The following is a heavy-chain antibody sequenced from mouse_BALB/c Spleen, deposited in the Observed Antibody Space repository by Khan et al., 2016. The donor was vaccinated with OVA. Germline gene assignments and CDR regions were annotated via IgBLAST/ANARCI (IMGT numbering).Heavy chain of an antibody. J-gene: IGHJ3*01. Sequence: QIQLVQSGPELVKPGASVKMSCKASGYTFTDYVINWVKQRTGQGLEWIGDIYPGSGSTYYNEKFKGKAKLTADKSSNTAYMQLSSLTFEDSAVDFCARGGYSVFAYWGQGTLVTVSA. V-gene: IGHV1-77*01. D-gene: IGHD1-1*01. CDR3: ARGGYSVFAY. CDR1: GYTFTDYV. CDR2: IYPGSGST.